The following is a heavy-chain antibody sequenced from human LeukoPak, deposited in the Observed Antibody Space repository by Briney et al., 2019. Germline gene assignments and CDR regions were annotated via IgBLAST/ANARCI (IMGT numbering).Heavy chain of an antibody. CDR3: ARGVYTEMSTIMGHFDR. J-gene: IGHJ4*02. CDR2: INHSGST. D-gene: IGHD5-24*01. Sequence: SETLSLTCAVFGGSFSGYNWNWLRQPPRKGLEWIGEINHSGSTNYNPSLRSRVTISLVTSKNQFSLKLSSVTAADTAVYYCARGVYTEMSTIMGHFDRWGRGTPVAVSS. V-gene: IGHV4-34*01. CDR1: GGSFSGYN.